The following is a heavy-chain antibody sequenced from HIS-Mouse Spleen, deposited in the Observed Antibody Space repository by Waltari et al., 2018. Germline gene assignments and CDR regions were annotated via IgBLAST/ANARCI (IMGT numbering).Heavy chain of an antibody. CDR1: GYSISSGYY. D-gene: IGHD1-26*01. V-gene: IGHV4-38-2*02. J-gene: IGHJ5*02. Sequence: QVQLQESGPGLVKPSETLSLPCTVSGYSISSGYYWGWIRQPPGKGLEWIGSIYHSGGTYYNPSLKSRVTISVDTSKNQFSLKLSSVTAADTAVYYCARDVGGDWFDPWGQGTLVTVSS. CDR2: IYHSGGT. CDR3: ARDVGGDWFDP.